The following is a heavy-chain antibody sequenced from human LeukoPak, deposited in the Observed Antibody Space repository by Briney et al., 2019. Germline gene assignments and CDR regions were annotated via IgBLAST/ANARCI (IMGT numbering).Heavy chain of an antibody. Sequence: AGGSLRLSCAASGFTFSSYGMRWVRQAPGKGLGWVAVISYDGSNKYYADSVKGRFTISRDNSKNTLYLQMNSLRAEDTAVYYCAKSVSEYYDSSGYYYDVPDYWGQGTLVTVSS. CDR3: AKSVSEYYDSSGYYYDVPDY. CDR1: GFTFSSYG. V-gene: IGHV3-30*18. J-gene: IGHJ4*02. CDR2: ISYDGSNK. D-gene: IGHD3-22*01.